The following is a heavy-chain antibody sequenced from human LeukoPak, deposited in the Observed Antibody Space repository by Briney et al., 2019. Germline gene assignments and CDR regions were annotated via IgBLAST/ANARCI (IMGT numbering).Heavy chain of an antibody. D-gene: IGHD6-19*01. V-gene: IGHV4-59*08. CDR3: AQTTGWPGFDF. CDR1: GASTSSRY. CDR2: IYNGRNT. Sequence: PSETLSLTCSASGASTSSRYWSWIRQPPGRTLEWIGHIYNGRNTKYNPSLTSRVTISVDTPKNQFSLRMTSVTAADTAIYYCAQTTGWPGFDFWGPGALVTVSS. J-gene: IGHJ4*02.